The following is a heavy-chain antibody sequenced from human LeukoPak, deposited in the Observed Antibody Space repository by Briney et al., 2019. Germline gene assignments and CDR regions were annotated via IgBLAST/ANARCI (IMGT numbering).Heavy chain of an antibody. Sequence: PSETLSLTCTVSGGSISSGGYYWSWLRQHPGKGLEWIGYIYYTGSTYFNPSLKSRVTISVDTSKNQFSLKLTSVTAADTAVYYCARSDDSSGYSDYWGQGTLVTVSS. D-gene: IGHD3-22*01. V-gene: IGHV4-31*03. CDR3: ARSDDSSGYSDY. CDR2: IYYTGST. CDR1: GGSISSGGYY. J-gene: IGHJ4*02.